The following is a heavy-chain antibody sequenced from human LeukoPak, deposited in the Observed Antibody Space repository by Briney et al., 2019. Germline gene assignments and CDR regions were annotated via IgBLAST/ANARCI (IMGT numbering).Heavy chain of an antibody. CDR3: ARDNSVEDIAWWFDP. Sequence: ASLKVSSKASLYTFTRHYMHCGRQAPGQGLEWMGLINPTGDATRYTSKFRGRLTMTRDTSTSTDYMELRSLRSEDTAMYYWARDNSVEDIAWWFDPWGQGNLVTVSS. CDR1: LYTFTRHY. D-gene: IGHD2-15*01. CDR2: INPTGDAT. J-gene: IGHJ5*02. V-gene: IGHV1-46*01.